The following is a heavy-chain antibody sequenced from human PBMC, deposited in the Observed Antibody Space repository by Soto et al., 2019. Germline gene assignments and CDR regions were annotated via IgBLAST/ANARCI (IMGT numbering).Heavy chain of an antibody. CDR3: AKHDGRIAIFGVVIKGYFDY. J-gene: IGHJ4*02. V-gene: IGHV3-23*01. CDR2: LSGSGTRT. Sequence: GGSLRLSCAASGFTFSSYAMSWVRRAPGKGLEWVSGLSGSGTRTYYADAVKGRFTISRDNSKNTLYLQMNSLRAEDTAVYHCAKHDGRIAIFGVVIKGYFDYWGQGIPVTVSS. D-gene: IGHD3-3*01. CDR1: GFTFSSYA.